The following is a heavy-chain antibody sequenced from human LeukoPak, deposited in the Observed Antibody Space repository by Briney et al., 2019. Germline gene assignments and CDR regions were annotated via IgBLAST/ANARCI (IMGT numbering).Heavy chain of an antibody. CDR3: ARGDYYDSSGYYHGEDAFDI. J-gene: IGHJ3*02. Sequence: ASVKVSCKASGYTFTGYYMHWVRQAPGQGPEWMGWINPNSGGTNYAQKFQGRVTMTRDTSISTAYMELSRLRSDDTAVYYCARGDYYDSSGYYHGEDAFDIWGQGTMVTVSS. CDR2: INPNSGGT. V-gene: IGHV1-2*02. CDR1: GYTFTGYY. D-gene: IGHD3-22*01.